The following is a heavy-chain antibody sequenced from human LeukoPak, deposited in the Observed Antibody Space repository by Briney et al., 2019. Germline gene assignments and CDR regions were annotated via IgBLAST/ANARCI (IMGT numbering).Heavy chain of an antibody. CDR1: GGSVSSSSYY. V-gene: IGHV4-39*01. Sequence: SETLSLTCTASGGSVSSSSYYWGWIRQPPGKGLEWIGNIYNSGSTYYNPSLKSRVTISADTSKNQFSLRLSSVTAADTAVYYCARLQKYDFWSSPPGMDVWGQGTTVTVSS. CDR3: ARLQKYDFWSSPPGMDV. J-gene: IGHJ6*02. D-gene: IGHD3-3*01. CDR2: IYNSGST.